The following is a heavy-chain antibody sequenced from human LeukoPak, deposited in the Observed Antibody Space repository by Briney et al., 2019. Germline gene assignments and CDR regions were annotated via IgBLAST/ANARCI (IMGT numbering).Heavy chain of an antibody. J-gene: IGHJ4*02. Sequence: TGGSLRLSCAASGFTFSDNSMNWVRQAPGKGLKWISYIRSSGSSTYYTDSVKGRFTISRDNAKNSLYLQMSSLRAEDTAVYYCARSRSDFYFDYWGQGALVTVSS. V-gene: IGHV3-48*01. D-gene: IGHD3/OR15-3a*01. CDR2: IRSSGSST. CDR3: ARSRSDFYFDY. CDR1: GFTFSDNS.